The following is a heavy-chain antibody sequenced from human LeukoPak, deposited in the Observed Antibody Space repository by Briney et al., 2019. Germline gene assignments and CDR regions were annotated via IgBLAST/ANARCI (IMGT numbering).Heavy chain of an antibody. V-gene: IGHV3-48*03. CDR2: ISSSGSTI. Sequence: GGSLRLSCAASGFTFSSYEMNWVRQAPGKGLEWVSSISSSGSTIYYADSVKGRFTISRDNAKNSLYLQMNSLRAEDTAVYYCAELVITMIGGVWGKGTTVTISS. CDR1: GFTFSSYE. J-gene: IGHJ6*04. D-gene: IGHD3-10*02. CDR3: AELVITMIGGV.